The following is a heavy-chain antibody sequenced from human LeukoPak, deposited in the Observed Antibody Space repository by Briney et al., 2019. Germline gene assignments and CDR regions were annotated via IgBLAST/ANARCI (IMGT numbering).Heavy chain of an antibody. J-gene: IGHJ3*01. D-gene: IGHD3-22*01. CDR3: AKAGVRYFDSSGLYAFDF. CDR1: GGSISSTSYY. Sequence: SETLSLTCTVSGGSISSTSYYWAWIRQPPGKGLEWIGTIYCSGSTYHNPSLKSRVTMSVDTSRNQFSLKLSSVDAADTAVYYCAKAGVRYFDSSGLYAFDFWGQGTTVTVSS. V-gene: IGHV4-39*01. CDR2: IYCSGST.